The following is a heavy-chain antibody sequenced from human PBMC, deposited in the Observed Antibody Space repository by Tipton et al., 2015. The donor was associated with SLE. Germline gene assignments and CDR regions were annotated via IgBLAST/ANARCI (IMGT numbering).Heavy chain of an antibody. CDR3: ARGRSSSWTRGGFDYYNPGMDV. V-gene: IGHV4-34*01. D-gene: IGHD6-13*01. CDR1: GGSFSGYY. J-gene: IGHJ6*02. Sequence: LRLSCAVYGGSFSGYYWSWIRQPPGKGLEWIGEIYHSGSTNYNPSLKSRVTISVDTSKNQFSLKLISVTAADTAVYYCARGRSSSWTRGGFDYYNPGMDVWGQGTTVTVSS. CDR2: IYHSGST.